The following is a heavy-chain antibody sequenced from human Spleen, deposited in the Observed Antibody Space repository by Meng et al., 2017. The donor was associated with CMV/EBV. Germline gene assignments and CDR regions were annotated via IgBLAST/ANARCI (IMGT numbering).Heavy chain of an antibody. CDR1: GFSFTSYS. Sequence: RGSLRLSCAASGFSFTSYSMHWVRQAPGKGLEWVAVISFDGSSRFYTDSVKGRYTISRDRSKNTPYLQMNSLRTEDTAVYYCARDLYYDFWTGPREENFHWGQGTLVTVSS. CDR2: ISFDGSSR. V-gene: IGHV3-30*14. D-gene: IGHD3-3*01. J-gene: IGHJ1*01. CDR3: ARDLYYDFWTGPREENFH.